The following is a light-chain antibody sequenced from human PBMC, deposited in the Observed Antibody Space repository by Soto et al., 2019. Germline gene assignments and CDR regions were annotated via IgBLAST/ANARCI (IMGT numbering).Light chain of an antibody. CDR2: DVS. CDR1: SSDVGGSDF. J-gene: IGLJ1*01. V-gene: IGLV2-14*01. Sequence: QSVLTQPASVSGSPGQSITISCTWTSSDVGGSDFVSWHQQHPGKAPKLMIYDVSKWPSGVSNRFSGSKYGNTASLTISGLQAEDEADYYCSSYTSSRSYVFGTGTKVTVL. CDR3: SSYTSSRSYV.